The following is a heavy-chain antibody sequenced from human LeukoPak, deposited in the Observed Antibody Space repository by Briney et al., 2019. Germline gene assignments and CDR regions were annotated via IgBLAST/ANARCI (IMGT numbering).Heavy chain of an antibody. CDR1: GFTFSTYG. V-gene: IGHV3-33*01. D-gene: IGHD2-2*01. CDR2: IWFDGSNK. J-gene: IGHJ4*02. CDR3: ARDSSKGYCSSTSCYRAFFDY. Sequence: GGSLRLSCAASGFTFSTYGMHWVRQTPGKGLEWVAVIWFDGSNKYYADSVKGRFTISRDNSKNMLYLQMNSLRVDDTAVYYCARDSSKGYCSSTSCYRAFFDYWGQGTLVTVSS.